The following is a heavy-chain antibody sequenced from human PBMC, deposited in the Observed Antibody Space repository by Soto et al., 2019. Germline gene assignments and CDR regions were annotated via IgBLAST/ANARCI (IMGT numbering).Heavy chain of an antibody. CDR3: ATVIAVAGTNYYGMDV. CDR2: INPSGGST. V-gene: IGHV1-46*01. CDR1: GYTFTSYY. D-gene: IGHD6-19*01. J-gene: IGHJ6*02. Sequence: ASVKVSCKASGYTFTSYYMHWVRQAPGRGREWMGIINPSGGSTSYAQKFQGIVTMTRDTSTSTVYMELSSLRSEDTAVYYCATVIAVAGTNYYGMDVWGQGTTVTVSS.